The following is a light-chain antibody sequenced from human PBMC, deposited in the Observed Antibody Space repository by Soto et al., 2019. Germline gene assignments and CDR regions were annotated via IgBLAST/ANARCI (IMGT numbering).Light chain of an antibody. V-gene: IGLV1-40*01. J-gene: IGLJ2*01. CDR2: GNS. CDR3: QSYGV. Sequence: QSVLTQPPSVSGAPGQRVTISCTGSSSNIGAGYDVHWYQQLPGTAPKLLIYGNSNRPSGVPDRFSGSKSGTSASLAITGLQAEHEADYYCQSYGVFGGGTKLTVL. CDR1: SSNIGAGYD.